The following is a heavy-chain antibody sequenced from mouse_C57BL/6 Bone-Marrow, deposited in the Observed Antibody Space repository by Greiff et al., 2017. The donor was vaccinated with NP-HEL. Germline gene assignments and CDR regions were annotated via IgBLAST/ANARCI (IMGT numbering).Heavy chain of an antibody. CDR2: ISSGGSYT. CDR1: GFTFSSYG. Sequence: EVKLVESGGDLVKPGGSLKLSCAASGFTFSSYGMSWVRQTPDKRLEWVATISSGGSYTYYPDSVKGRFTISRDNAKNTLYLQMSSLKSEDTAMYYCARHLGPYLGYAMDYWGQGTSVTVSS. J-gene: IGHJ4*01. CDR3: ARHLGPYLGYAMDY. V-gene: IGHV5-6*01.